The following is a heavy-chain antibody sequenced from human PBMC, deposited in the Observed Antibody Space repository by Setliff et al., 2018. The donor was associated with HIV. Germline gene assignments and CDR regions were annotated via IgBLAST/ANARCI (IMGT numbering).Heavy chain of an antibody. Sequence: ASVKVSCKASGYTFTDYYIHWVRQAPGQGLEWMGWINPNTGVTTYALKFQGRVTITRDTSISTAYMELSRLRSDDTAVYSCARGGDDYGPGTWTFDYWGQGTLVTVSS. V-gene: IGHV1-2*02. CDR3: ARGGDDYGPGTWTFDY. D-gene: IGHD3-10*01. CDR2: INPNTGVT. CDR1: GYTFTDYY. J-gene: IGHJ4*02.